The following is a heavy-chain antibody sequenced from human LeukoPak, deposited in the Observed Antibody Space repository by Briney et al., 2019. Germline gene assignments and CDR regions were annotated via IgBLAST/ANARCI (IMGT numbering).Heavy chain of an antibody. V-gene: IGHV3-30*03. J-gene: IGHJ4*02. Sequence: TGGSLRLSCAASGFTLSSYGMHWVRQAPGKGLEWVAVISYDGSNKYYADSVKGRFTISRDNSKNTLYLQMNSLRAEDTAVYYCARVLWFGGIYYFDYWGQGTLVTVSS. D-gene: IGHD3-10*01. CDR2: ISYDGSNK. CDR3: ARVLWFGGIYYFDY. CDR1: GFTLSSYG.